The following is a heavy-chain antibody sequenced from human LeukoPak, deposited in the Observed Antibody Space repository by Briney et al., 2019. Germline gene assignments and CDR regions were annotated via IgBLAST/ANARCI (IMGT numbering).Heavy chain of an antibody. D-gene: IGHD6-13*01. Sequence: SETLSLTCAVYGGSFSGYYWRWMRQPPGKGLEWVGEINHSGSTNYNPSLKSRDTISVDTSKNQFSLKLSSVTAADTAVYYCARRQQQLVSSHFDYWGQGTLVTVPS. CDR3: ARRQQQLVSSHFDY. CDR2: INHSGST. V-gene: IGHV4-34*01. J-gene: IGHJ4*02. CDR1: GGSFSGYY.